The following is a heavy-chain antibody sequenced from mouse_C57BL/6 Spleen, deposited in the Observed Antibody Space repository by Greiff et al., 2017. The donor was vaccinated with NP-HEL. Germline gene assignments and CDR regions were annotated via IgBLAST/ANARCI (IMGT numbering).Heavy chain of an antibody. CDR3: ARAGYAMDY. CDR2: IYPGDGDT. J-gene: IGHJ4*01. CDR1: GYAFSSSW. Sequence: QVQLQQSGPELVKPGASVTISCKASGYAFSSSWMNWVKQRPGKGLEWIGRIYPGDGDTNYNGKFKGKATLTADKSSSTAYMQLSSLTSEDSAVYFCARAGYAMDYWGQGTSVTVSS. V-gene: IGHV1-82*01.